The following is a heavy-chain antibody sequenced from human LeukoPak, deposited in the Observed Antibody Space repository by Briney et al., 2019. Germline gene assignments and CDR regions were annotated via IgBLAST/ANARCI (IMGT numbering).Heavy chain of an antibody. CDR1: GFTFSNAW. D-gene: IGHD3-22*01. V-gene: IGHV3-15*01. J-gene: IGHJ3*02. CDR3: TTTYYYDSSALDI. Sequence: GGSLRLSCAASGFTFSNAWMSWVRQAPGKGLEWVGRIKSKTDGGTTDYAAPVKGRFTISRDDSKNTLYLQMNSLKTEDTAVYYCTTTYYYDSSALDIWGQGTMVTVSS. CDR2: IKSKTDGGTT.